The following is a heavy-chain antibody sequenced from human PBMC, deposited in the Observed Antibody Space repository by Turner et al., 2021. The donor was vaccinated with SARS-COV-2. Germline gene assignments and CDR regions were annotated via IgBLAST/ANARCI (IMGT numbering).Heavy chain of an antibody. V-gene: IGHV3-30*18. CDR2: MSFDGSNT. D-gene: IGHD1-7*01. CDR1: GCTFSSFD. J-gene: IGHJ4*02. CDR3: AKEGAENYYFDC. Sequence: QVQLVESGGGVVQPGRSLRLSCAASGCTFSSFDMHWVRQAPGEGLEWVAFMSFDGSNTNYTDSVKGRFTISRDSSKNTLYLQMASLRTEDTAVYYCAKEGAENYYFDCWGQGTLVTVSS.